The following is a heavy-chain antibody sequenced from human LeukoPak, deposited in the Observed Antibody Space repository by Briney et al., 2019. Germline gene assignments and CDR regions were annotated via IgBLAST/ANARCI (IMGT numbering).Heavy chain of an antibody. CDR2: IIPIFGIA. CDR1: GGTFTSYA. Sequence: SVKVSCKASGGTFTSYAISWVRQAPGQGLEWMGRIIPIFGIANYAQKFQGRVTITADKSTSTAYMELSSLRSEDTAVYYCATDGGYYDSSGYYCFDYWGQGTLVTVSS. D-gene: IGHD3-22*01. J-gene: IGHJ4*02. V-gene: IGHV1-69*10. CDR3: ATDGGYYDSSGYYCFDY.